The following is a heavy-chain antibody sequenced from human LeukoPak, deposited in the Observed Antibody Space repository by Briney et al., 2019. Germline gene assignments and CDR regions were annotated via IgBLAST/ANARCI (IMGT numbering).Heavy chain of an antibody. CDR2: FDPEAVDR. CDR3: AANGLQGDNLHADDAFDV. J-gene: IGHJ3*01. Sequence: ASVKVSCKVSGHSLTELALHWVRQAPGKGLAWVGGFDPEAVDRVSAQKFQGRVTMTDDTSTDTAYMELRSLRLDDTAVYFCAANGLQGDNLHADDAFDVWGQGTVVTVSS. D-gene: IGHD1-1*01. CDR1: GHSLTELA. V-gene: IGHV1-24*01.